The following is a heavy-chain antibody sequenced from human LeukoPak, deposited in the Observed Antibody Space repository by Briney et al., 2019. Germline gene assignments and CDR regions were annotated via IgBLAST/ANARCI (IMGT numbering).Heavy chain of an antibody. CDR3: ARGETGYSGYGGYYFDY. Sequence: PGGSLRLSCAASGFTFSSYWMSWVRQAPGKGLEWVANIKQDGSEKYYVDSVKGRFTISRDNAKNPLYLQMNSLRAEDTAVYYCARGETGYSGYGGYYFDYWGQGTLVTVSS. J-gene: IGHJ4*02. CDR1: GFTFSSYW. CDR2: IKQDGSEK. V-gene: IGHV3-7*04. D-gene: IGHD5-12*01.